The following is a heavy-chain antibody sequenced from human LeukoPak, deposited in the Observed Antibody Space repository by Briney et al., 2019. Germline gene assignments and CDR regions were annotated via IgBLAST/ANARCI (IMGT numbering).Heavy chain of an antibody. CDR3: ARDSSVCEFDV. CDR2: ISSGGSTI. CDR1: GFTFSDYY. V-gene: IGHV3-11*04. J-gene: IGHJ3*01. D-gene: IGHD6-6*01. Sequence: GGSLRLSCAVSGFTFSDYYMSWIRQAPGKGLEWVSYISSGGSTISHADSVKGRFTISRDNARNSLYLHMNSLRAEDTAVYYCARDSSVCEFDVWGQGTMVTVSS.